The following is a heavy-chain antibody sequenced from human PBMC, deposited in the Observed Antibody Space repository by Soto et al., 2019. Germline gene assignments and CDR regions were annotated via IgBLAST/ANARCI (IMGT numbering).Heavy chain of an antibody. CDR2: INPSGGST. V-gene: IGHV1-46*01. J-gene: IGHJ4*02. CDR1: GYTFTSYY. D-gene: IGHD2-15*01. Sequence: QVQLVQSGAEVKKPGASVKVSCKASGYTFTSYYMHWVRQAPGQGLEWMGIINPSGGSTSYAQKFQGRVTMTRDTSTSTVYMELSSLRFEDTAVYYCARDWDVWGWWLRGLGYWAQGTLVTVSS. CDR3: ARDWDVWGWWLRGLGY.